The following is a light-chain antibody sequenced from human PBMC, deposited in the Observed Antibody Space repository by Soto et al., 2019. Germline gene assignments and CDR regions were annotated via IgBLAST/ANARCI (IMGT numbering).Light chain of an antibody. CDR1: QSVDND. V-gene: IGKV3D-15*01. J-gene: IGKJ4*01. Sequence: EIVMTQSPATLSVSPGDRATLSCRASQSVDNDLAWYQQKPGQPPRLLIYDASTRATGIPARFSGSQSGTEFTLTISSLLSEDFAVDSFQQYNNWPLTFGGGTKVEIK. CDR2: DAS. CDR3: QQYNNWPLT.